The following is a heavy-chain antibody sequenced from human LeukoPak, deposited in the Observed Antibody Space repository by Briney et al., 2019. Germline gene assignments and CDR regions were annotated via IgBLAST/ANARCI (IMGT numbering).Heavy chain of an antibody. CDR2: ISGSGSAT. CDR3: AKTEAPAAIRAGSDY. J-gene: IGHJ4*02. CDR1: GFTFSNYG. V-gene: IGHV3-23*01. Sequence: GGSVRLSCAASGFTFSNYGMSWVRQAPGKGLEWVSTISGSGSATYNAGSVKGRFTTSRDNSNNTLYLQMNSLRAEDTAVYYCAKTEAPAAIRAGSDYWGQGTLVTVSS. D-gene: IGHD2-2*02.